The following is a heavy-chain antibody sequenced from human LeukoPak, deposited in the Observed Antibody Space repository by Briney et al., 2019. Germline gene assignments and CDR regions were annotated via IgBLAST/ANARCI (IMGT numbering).Heavy chain of an antibody. D-gene: IGHD5-24*01. Sequence: HPGGSLRLSCAASGFTFSSYAMHWVRQAPGKGLEWVAVISYDGSNKYYADSVKGRFTISRDNSKNTLYLQMNSLRAEDTAVYYCARDKEIATITLGFDYWGQGTLVTVSS. J-gene: IGHJ4*02. CDR2: ISYDGSNK. CDR1: GFTFSSYA. V-gene: IGHV3-30-3*01. CDR3: ARDKEIATITLGFDY.